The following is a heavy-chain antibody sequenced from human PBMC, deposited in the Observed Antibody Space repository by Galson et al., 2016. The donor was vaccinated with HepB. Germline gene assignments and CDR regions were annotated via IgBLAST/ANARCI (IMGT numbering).Heavy chain of an antibody. CDR2: MYINVYS. J-gene: IGHJ5*02. V-gene: IGHV4-4*07. CDR1: GGSINSYY. CDR3: ARHRGGYCSSTNCYPGWVDP. D-gene: IGHD2-2*01. Sequence: SETLSLTCTVSGGSINSYYWSWIRQPAGKGLEWIGRMYINVYSNSNPSLKSRVKMSIDTSKNQFSLKLSSVTAADAAVYYCARHRGGYCSSTNCYPGWVDPWGQGTLVTVSS.